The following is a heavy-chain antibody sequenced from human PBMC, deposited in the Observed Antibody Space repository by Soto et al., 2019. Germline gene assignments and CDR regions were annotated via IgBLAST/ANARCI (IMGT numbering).Heavy chain of an antibody. V-gene: IGHV3-13*01. CDR3: AKSQEIGTHFFDS. CDR1: GFTFSGFD. D-gene: IGHD6-13*01. Sequence: GGSLSLSCEASGFTFSGFDMHWVRQPTGKGLEWVSSIGTAGDTYYAVSVKGRFTISRDNAKNSLSLQMNSLRAGDMAVSFCAKSQEIGTHFFDSWGQGTQVTVSS. CDR2: IGTAGDT. J-gene: IGHJ4*02.